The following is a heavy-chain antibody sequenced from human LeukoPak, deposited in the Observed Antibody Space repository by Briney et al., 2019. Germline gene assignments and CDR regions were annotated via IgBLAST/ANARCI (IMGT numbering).Heavy chain of an antibody. CDR3: ARGPCSGGSCHMDV. CDR2: IYTSGST. CDR1: GGSISSYY. J-gene: IGHJ6*02. Sequence: PSETLSLTCTVSGGSISSYYWNWIRQPAGKGLEWSGRIYTSGSTNYNPSLKSRITMSVDTSKNQFSLKLSSVTAADTAVYYCARGPCSGGSCHMDVWGQGTTVTVSS. V-gene: IGHV4-4*07. D-gene: IGHD2-15*01.